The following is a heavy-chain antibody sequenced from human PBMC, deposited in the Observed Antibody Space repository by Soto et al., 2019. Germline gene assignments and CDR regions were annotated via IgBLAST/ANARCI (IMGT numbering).Heavy chain of an antibody. Sequence: ASETLSLTCTVSGGSISSYYWSWIRQPPGKGLEWIGYIYYSGSTNYNPSLKSRVTISVDTSKNQFSLKLSSVTAADTAVYYCASLPPTGYCSGGSCYDWFDPWGQGTLVTVSS. CDR3: ASLPPTGYCSGGSCYDWFDP. CDR1: GGSISSYY. J-gene: IGHJ5*02. D-gene: IGHD2-15*01. V-gene: IGHV4-59*08. CDR2: IYYSGST.